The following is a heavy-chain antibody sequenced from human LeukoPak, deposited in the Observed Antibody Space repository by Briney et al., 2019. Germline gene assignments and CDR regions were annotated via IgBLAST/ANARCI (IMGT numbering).Heavy chain of an antibody. D-gene: IGHD5-24*01. Sequence: SETLSLTCTVSGGSISSSSYYWGWIRQPPGKGVEWIGSIYYSGSTNYNPSLKSRVTISVDTSKNQFSLKLSSVTAADTAVYYCARARYYFDYWGQGTLVTVSS. CDR1: GGSISSSSYY. CDR3: ARARYYFDY. CDR2: IYYSGST. J-gene: IGHJ4*02. V-gene: IGHV4-39*07.